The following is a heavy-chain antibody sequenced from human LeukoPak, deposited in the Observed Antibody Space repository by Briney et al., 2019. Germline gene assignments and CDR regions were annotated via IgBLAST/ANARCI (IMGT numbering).Heavy chain of an antibody. V-gene: IGHV4-31*03. D-gene: IGHD5-18*01. CDR3: AREGTGGYSYGRKGYFDL. Sequence: SETLYLSCTVSGGCISSGGYYWSWIRQHPGKGLEWIGYIYYGGSTYYNPSLKSRVTISVDTSKNQFSLKLSSVTAADTAVYYCAREGTGGYSYGRKGYFDLWGRGTLVTVSS. CDR2: IYYGGST. J-gene: IGHJ2*01. CDR1: GGCISSGGYY.